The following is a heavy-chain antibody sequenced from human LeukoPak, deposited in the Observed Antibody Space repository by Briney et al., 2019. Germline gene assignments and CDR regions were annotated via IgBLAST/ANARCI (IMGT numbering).Heavy chain of an antibody. V-gene: IGHV4-39*07. Sequence: SETLSLTCTVSGGSISSSSYYWGWIRQPPGKGLEWIGSIYYSGTAYYNRSLKSRVTISVDTSKNQFSLKLSSMTAADTAVYYCARDTRVHYYDSSGPVDYWGQGTLVTVSS. CDR1: GGSISSSSYY. CDR3: ARDTRVHYYDSSGPVDY. D-gene: IGHD3-22*01. J-gene: IGHJ4*02. CDR2: IYYSGTA.